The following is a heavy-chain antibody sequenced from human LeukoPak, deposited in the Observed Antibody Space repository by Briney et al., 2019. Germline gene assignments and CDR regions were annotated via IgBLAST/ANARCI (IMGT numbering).Heavy chain of an antibody. CDR1: GGSFSGYY. Sequence: SETLSLTCAVYGGSFSGYYWSWIRQPPGKGLEWIGEINHSGSTNYNPSLKSRVTISVDTSKNQCSLKPSSVTAAETAVYYCARERGEVTTAVLDYWGQGTLVTVSS. V-gene: IGHV4-34*01. J-gene: IGHJ4*02. CDR3: ARERGEVTTAVLDY. CDR2: INHSGST. D-gene: IGHD4-11*01.